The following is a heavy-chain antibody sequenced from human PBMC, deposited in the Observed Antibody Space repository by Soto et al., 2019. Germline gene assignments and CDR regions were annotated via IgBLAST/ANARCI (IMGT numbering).Heavy chain of an antibody. CDR3: ARDRDFWSGYSNWFDP. V-gene: IGHV1-69*06. D-gene: IGHD3-3*01. CDR1: GGTFSSYA. J-gene: IGHJ5*02. CDR2: IIPIFGTA. Sequence: SVKVSCKASGGTFSSYAISWVRQAPGQGLEWMGGIIPIFGTANYAQKFQGRVTITADKSTSTAYMELSSLRSEDTAVYYCARDRDFWSGYSNWFDPWGQGTLVTVS.